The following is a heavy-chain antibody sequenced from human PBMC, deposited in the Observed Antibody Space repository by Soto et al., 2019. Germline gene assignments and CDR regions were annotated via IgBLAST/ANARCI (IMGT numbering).Heavy chain of an antibody. CDR2: ILPTSVTP. J-gene: IGHJ4*02. Sequence: SVKVSCKASGGTFRGYAISWVRQAPGQGLEWLGGILPTSVTPNYAQKFQGRVTLTADESTNTAFLELRSLRSADTAVYYCARGYDVNSELDCWGQGTLVTVSS. CDR3: ARGYDVNSELDC. V-gene: IGHV1-69*13. CDR1: GGTFRGYA. D-gene: IGHD3-22*01.